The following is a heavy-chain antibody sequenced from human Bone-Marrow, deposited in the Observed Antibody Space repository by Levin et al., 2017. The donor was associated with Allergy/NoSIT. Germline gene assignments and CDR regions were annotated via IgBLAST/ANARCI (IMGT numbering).Heavy chain of an antibody. CDR1: GFTFSDYY. CDR3: ARDYYGSGSYYRYYYGMDV. Sequence: GESLKISCAASGFTFSDYYMSWIRQAPGKGLEWVSYISSSSSYTNYADSVKGRFTISRDNAKNSLYLQMNSLRAEDTAVYYCARDYYGSGSYYRYYYGMDVWGQGTTVTVSS. D-gene: IGHD3-10*01. CDR2: ISSSSSYT. J-gene: IGHJ6*02. V-gene: IGHV3-11*05.